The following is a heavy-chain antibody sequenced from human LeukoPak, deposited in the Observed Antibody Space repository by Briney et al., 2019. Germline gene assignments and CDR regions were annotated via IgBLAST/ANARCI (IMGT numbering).Heavy chain of an antibody. CDR2: INPNSGGT. V-gene: IGHV1-2*02. CDR3: ARDKREYYYDSSGYSTWYYFDY. CDR1: GYTFTGYY. Sequence: ASVKVSCKASGYTFTGYYMHWARQAPGQGLEWMGWINPNSGGTNYAQKFQGRVTMTRDTSISTAYMELSRLRSDDTAVYYCARDKREYYYDSSGYSTWYYFDYWGQGTLVTVSS. D-gene: IGHD3-22*01. J-gene: IGHJ4*02.